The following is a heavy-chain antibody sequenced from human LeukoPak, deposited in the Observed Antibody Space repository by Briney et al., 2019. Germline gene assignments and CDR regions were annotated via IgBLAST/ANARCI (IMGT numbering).Heavy chain of an antibody. CDR2: IYSGGST. CDR3: ASRGYQLLSPFDY. Sequence: GGSLRLSCAASEFTVSSNYMSWVRQAPGKGLEWVSVIYSGGSTYYADSVKGRFTISRDNSKNTLYLQMNSLRAEDTAVYYCASRGYQLLSPFDYWGQGTLVTVSS. CDR1: EFTVSSNY. V-gene: IGHV3-53*01. D-gene: IGHD2-2*01. J-gene: IGHJ4*02.